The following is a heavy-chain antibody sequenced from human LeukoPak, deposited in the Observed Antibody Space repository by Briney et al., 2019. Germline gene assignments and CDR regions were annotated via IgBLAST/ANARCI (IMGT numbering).Heavy chain of an antibody. D-gene: IGHD2-15*01. CDR1: GFPFSRCS. CDR2: ISDSGYFI. J-gene: IGHJ4*02. Sequence: GGSLRLSCAASGFPFSRCSMNWVRQAPGKGLEWVASISDSGYFIYYADSVKGRFTISRDNAKNSLSLQMNNLRVDDTAVYYCANHAACGSTTCPSFDDWGQGTLVTVSS. V-gene: IGHV3-21*01. CDR3: ANHAACGSTTCPSFDD.